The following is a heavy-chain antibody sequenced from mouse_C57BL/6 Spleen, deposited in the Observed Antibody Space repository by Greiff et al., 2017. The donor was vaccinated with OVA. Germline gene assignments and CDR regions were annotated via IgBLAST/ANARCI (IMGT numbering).Heavy chain of an antibody. Sequence: EVQLQQSGPELVKPGASVKISCKASGYTFTDYYMNWVKQSHGKSLEWIGDINPNNGGTSYNQKFKGKATLTVEKSSRTAYMELRSLTSEDSAVYYCAYYGNSWFAYWGQGTLVTVSA. V-gene: IGHV1-26*01. CDR1: GYTFTDYY. CDR2: INPNNGGT. J-gene: IGHJ3*01. D-gene: IGHD2-1*01. CDR3: AYYGNSWFAY.